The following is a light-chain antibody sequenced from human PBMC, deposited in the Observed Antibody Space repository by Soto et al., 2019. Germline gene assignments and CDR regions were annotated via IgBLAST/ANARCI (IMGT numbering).Light chain of an antibody. CDR3: QQSYSTPIT. CDR2: AAS. V-gene: IGKV1-39*01. J-gene: IGKJ5*01. CDR1: QSISSY. Sequence: DIRMTQSPSSLSSSVGDIFTITCGASQSISSYLNWYQQKPGKAPKLLIYAASSLQSGVPSRFSGSGSGTDFTLTISSLQPEDFATYYCQQSYSTPITFGQGTRLEIK.